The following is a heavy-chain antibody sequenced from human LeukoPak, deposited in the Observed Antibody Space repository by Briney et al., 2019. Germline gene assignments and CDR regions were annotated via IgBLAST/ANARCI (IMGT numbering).Heavy chain of an antibody. CDR2: IIPIFGTA. D-gene: IGHD3-16*01. CDR1: GGTFSSYA. CDR3: AREGGYLSNWFDP. J-gene: IGHJ5*02. Sequence: SVKVSCKASGGTFSSYAISWVRQAPGQGLEWMGGIIPIFGTANYAQKFQGRVTITTDESTSTAYMELSSLRSEDTAVYYCAREGGYLSNWFDPWGQGTLVTVSS. V-gene: IGHV1-69*05.